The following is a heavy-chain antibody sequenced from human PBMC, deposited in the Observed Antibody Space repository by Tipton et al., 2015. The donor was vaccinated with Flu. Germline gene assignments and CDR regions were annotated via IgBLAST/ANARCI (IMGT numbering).Heavy chain of an antibody. D-gene: IGHD3-16*01. Sequence: GLVKPSETLSLTCAVYGGSFSGYYWSWIRQPPGKGLEWIGEINHSGSTNYNPSLKSRVTISVDTSKNQFSLKLSSVTAADTAVYYCARQRTPQGAWFDPWGQGTLVTVSS. CDR1: GGSFSGYY. V-gene: IGHV4-34*01. CDR3: ARQRTPQGAWFDP. J-gene: IGHJ5*02. CDR2: INHSGST.